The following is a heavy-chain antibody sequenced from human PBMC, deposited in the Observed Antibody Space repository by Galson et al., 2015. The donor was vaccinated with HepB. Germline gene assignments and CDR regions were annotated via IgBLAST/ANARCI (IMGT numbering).Heavy chain of an antibody. Sequence: CAISGDSVSSNSAAWNRIRQSPSRGLEWLGRTYYRSKWYNDYAVSVKSRITINPDTSKNQFSLQLNSVTPEDTAVYYCASSLVFVGVTDYFDYWGQGTLVTVSS. CDR3: ASSLVFVGVTDYFDY. CDR1: GDSVSSNSAA. CDR2: TYYRSKWYN. J-gene: IGHJ4*02. D-gene: IGHD1-26*01. V-gene: IGHV6-1*01.